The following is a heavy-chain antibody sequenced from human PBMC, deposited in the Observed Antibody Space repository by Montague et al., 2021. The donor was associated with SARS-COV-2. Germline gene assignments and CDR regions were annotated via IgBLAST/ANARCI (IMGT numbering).Heavy chain of an antibody. V-gene: IGHV4-34*01. CDR2: INHSGST. D-gene: IGHD3-10*02. J-gene: IGHJ6*02. CDR1: GGSFSGYY. CDR3: ARGLPITRFYYYYGMDV. Sequence: SETLSLTCAVYGGSFSGYYWSWIHQPPGKGLEWIGEINHSGSTNYNPSLKSRVTISVDTSKNQFSLKLSSVTAADTAVYYCARGLPITRFYYYYGMDVWGQGTTVTVSS.